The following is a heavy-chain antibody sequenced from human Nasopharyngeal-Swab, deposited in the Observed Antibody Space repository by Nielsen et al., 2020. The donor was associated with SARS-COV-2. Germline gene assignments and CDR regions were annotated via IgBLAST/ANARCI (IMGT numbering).Heavy chain of an antibody. CDR2: ISAYNGNT. CDR3: AIDDSSNYDFWSGYYTSFDY. D-gene: IGHD3-3*01. CDR1: GYTFTSYA. J-gene: IGHJ4*02. V-gene: IGHV1-18*01. Sequence: ASVKVSCKASGYTFTSYAISWVRQAPGQGLEWVGWISAYNGNTNYAQKLQGRVTMTTDTSTSTAYMELRSLRSADTAVYYCAIDDSSNYDFWSGYYTSFDYWGQGTRATVSS.